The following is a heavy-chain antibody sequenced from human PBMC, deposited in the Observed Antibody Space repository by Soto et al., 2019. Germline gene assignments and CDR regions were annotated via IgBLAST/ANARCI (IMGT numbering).Heavy chain of an antibody. CDR3: ARGAFCGGAPGCRDMDV. D-gene: IGHD2-21*01. CDR1: GYTFISHS. V-gene: IGHV1-18*01. J-gene: IGHJ6*02. Sequence: QIQLVQSGGEVKKPGASVEVSCKSSGYTFISHSMTWVRQAPGQGLEWMGRISAYNGNTNYAQKFQGRVTMTTDTSTSTAYMELRSLRSDDTAVYYCARGAFCGGAPGCRDMDVWGQGTTVTVSS. CDR2: ISAYNGNT.